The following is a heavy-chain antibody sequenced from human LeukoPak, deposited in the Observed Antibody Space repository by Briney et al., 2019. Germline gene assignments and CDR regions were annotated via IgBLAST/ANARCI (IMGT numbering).Heavy chain of an antibody. CDR3: ARDIRQWLVRYYYYMDV. V-gene: IGHV1-8*01. CDR1: GYTFTSYD. CDR2: MNPNSGNT. D-gene: IGHD6-19*01. Sequence: GASVKVSCKASGYTFTSYDINWVRQATGQGLEWMGWMNPNSGNTGYAQKFQGRVTMTRNTSISTAYMELNSLRAEDTAVYYCARDIRQWLVRYYYYMDVWGKGTTVTVSS. J-gene: IGHJ6*03.